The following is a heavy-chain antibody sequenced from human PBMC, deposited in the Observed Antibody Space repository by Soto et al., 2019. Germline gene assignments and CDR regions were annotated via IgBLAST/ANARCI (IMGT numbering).Heavy chain of an antibody. CDR1: GFTFSSYA. CDR3: ANSPMTTVTTLTEYFQH. Sequence: EVQLLESGGGLVQPGGSLRLSCAASGFTFSSYAMSWVRQAPGKGLEWVSAISGSGGSTYYSDSVKGRFTISRDNSKNTLYLQMNSLRAEDTAVYYCANSPMTTVTTLTEYFQHWGQGTLVTVSS. J-gene: IGHJ1*01. V-gene: IGHV3-23*01. D-gene: IGHD4-17*01. CDR2: ISGSGGST.